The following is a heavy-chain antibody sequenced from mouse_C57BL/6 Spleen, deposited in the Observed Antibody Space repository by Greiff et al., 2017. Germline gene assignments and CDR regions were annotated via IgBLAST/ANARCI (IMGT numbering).Heavy chain of an antibody. CDR3: ARDKSNYDYFDY. D-gene: IGHD2-5*01. V-gene: IGHV5-4*01. Sequence: EVQVVESGGGLVKPGGSLKLSCAASGFTFSSYAMSWVRQTPEKRLEWVATISDGGSYTYYPDNVKGRFTISRDNAKNNLYLQMSHRKSEDTAMYYCARDKSNYDYFDYWGQGTTRTVSS. J-gene: IGHJ2*01. CDR1: GFTFSSYA. CDR2: ISDGGSYT.